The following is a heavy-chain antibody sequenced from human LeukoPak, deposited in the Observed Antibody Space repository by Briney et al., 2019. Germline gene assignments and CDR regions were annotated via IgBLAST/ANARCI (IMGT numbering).Heavy chain of an antibody. CDR2: INPSGGST. Sequence: ASVEVSCKASGYTFTSYYMHWVRQAPGQGLEWMGLINPSGGSTSYAQKFQGRVTMTRDTSTNTVYMELSSLRSEDTAVYFCARDGRHDSSGYAYWYFDLWGRGTLVTVSS. D-gene: IGHD3-22*01. V-gene: IGHV1-46*01. CDR3: ARDGRHDSSGYAYWYFDL. J-gene: IGHJ2*01. CDR1: GYTFTSYY.